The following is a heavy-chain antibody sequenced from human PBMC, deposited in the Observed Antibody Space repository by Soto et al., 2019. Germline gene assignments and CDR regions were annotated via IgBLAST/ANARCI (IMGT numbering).Heavy chain of an antibody. CDR1: GFSLSTNGVG. V-gene: IGHV2-5*02. J-gene: IGHJ4*02. Sequence: QITLKESGPTLVKPTQTLTLTCTFSGFSLSTNGVGVGWIRQPPGKALEWLALIYWDDSKHYSPSLNSRLTITKDTSRNLVVLTMTNMDPVDTATYCCANKGGGAHILGYWGQGTLVTVSS. CDR3: ANKGGGAHILGY. CDR2: IYWDDSK. D-gene: IGHD3-16*01.